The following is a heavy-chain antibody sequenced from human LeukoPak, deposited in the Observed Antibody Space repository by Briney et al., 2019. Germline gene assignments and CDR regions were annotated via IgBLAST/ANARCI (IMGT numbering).Heavy chain of an antibody. CDR2: INPNSGGT. Sequence: ASVKVSCKASGGTFSSYAISWGRQAPGQGLEWMGWINPNSGGTHYAQKFQGRVTMTRDTSISTAYMELSRLRSDDTAVYYCAREGGGTGTHWFDPWGQGTLVTVSS. J-gene: IGHJ5*02. CDR3: AREGGGTGTHWFDP. V-gene: IGHV1-2*02. D-gene: IGHD1-1*01. CDR1: GGTFSSYA.